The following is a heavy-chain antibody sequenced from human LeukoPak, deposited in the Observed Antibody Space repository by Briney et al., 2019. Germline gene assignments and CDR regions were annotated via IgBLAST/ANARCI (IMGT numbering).Heavy chain of an antibody. V-gene: IGHV1-2*02. D-gene: IGHD3-22*01. J-gene: IGHJ4*02. CDR1: GDTFTGFY. Sequence: GASVKVSCKASGDTFTGFYFHWVRQAPGQGLEWMGWINPNSGGTIFAQKFQGRVTMTRDTSITTAYMELSRRRSDDTAVYYCASAAGSGYYSALDYWGQGTLVTVSS. CDR3: ASAAGSGYYSALDY. CDR2: INPNSGGT.